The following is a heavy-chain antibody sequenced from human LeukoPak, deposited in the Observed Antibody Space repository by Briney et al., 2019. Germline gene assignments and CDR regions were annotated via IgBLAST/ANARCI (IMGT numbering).Heavy chain of an antibody. J-gene: IGHJ6*02. CDR3: ARKKTGATNGLDV. CDR2: ISYSGRT. CDR1: GGSISSSSYY. V-gene: IGHV4-39*01. D-gene: IGHD1-1*01. Sequence: SETLSLTCTVSGGSISSSSYYWGWIRQPPGEGPEWIGSISYSGRTHYNPSLKSRVSISVDTSKNQFSLNPSSVTAADTAVYYCARKKTGATNGLDVWGQGTTVTVSS.